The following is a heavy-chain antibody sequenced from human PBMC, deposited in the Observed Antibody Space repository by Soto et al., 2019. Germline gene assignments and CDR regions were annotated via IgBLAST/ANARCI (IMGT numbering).Heavy chain of an antibody. J-gene: IGHJ4*02. D-gene: IGHD2-21*01. CDR2: ISSSSSFR. CDR3: ARDPPLSVLVVVATDDF. CDR1: GVTFTNHN. V-gene: IGHV3-21*02. Sequence: EVQLVESGGGLVKPGGSLRLSCAASGVTFTNHNMNWVRQAPGKGLEWVSSISSSSSFRNYADSVKGRFSISRDNDKNLVYLQMDSLRADDTAVYYCARDPPLSVLVVVATDDFWGQGTLVTVSS.